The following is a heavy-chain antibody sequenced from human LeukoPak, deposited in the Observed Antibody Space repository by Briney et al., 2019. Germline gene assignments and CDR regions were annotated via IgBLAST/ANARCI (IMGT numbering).Heavy chain of an antibody. CDR3: AKSYCRGGSCFSDY. V-gene: IGHV3-30*02. CDR2: IRYDGSNK. D-gene: IGHD2-15*01. CDR1: GFTFSNYG. J-gene: IGHJ4*02. Sequence: GGSLRLSCAAAGFTFSNYGMHWVRQAPGKGLEWVALIRYDGSNKYYADSVKGQFTISRDNSKNTLYLHMNSLRAEDTAVSYCAKSYCRGGSCFSDYWGQGTLVTVSS.